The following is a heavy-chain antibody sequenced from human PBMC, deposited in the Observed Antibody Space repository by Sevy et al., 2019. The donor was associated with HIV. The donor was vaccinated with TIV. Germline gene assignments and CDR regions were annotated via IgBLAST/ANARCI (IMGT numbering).Heavy chain of an antibody. V-gene: IGHV3-21*01. D-gene: IGHD2-2*01. CDR1: GFTFSSYA. CDR2: ISGFSSYI. J-gene: IGHJ4*01. CDR3: ARDGGCTSTSCLLYFVY. Sequence: GGSLRLSCAASGFTFSSYAMSWVRQAPGKGLEWVSSISGFSSYIYYADSVKGRFTISRDNAKNSLYLQMNSLRAEDTAVYYCARDGGCTSTSCLLYFVYWGQGTLVTASS.